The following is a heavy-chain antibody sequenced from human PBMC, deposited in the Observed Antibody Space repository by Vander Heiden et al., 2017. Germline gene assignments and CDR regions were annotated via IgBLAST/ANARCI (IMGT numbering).Heavy chain of an antibody. D-gene: IGHD3-16*02. CDR2: IKGDGSAL. Sequence: EVQLVESGGGLVQPGGSLRLSCTASGFNVIGAGMTWARQAPGKGLEWVANIKGDGSALHYVDSVRGRFTVSRDNAKNSLYLQMDSLRVEDTALYYCARDFNPSFREIHYDALDIWGQGTMVTVSS. CDR1: GFNVIGAG. V-gene: IGHV3-7*01. J-gene: IGHJ3*02. CDR3: ARDFNPSFREIHYDALDI.